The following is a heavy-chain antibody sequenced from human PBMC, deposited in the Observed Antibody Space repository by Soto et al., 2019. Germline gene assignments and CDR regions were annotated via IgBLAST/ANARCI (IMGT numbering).Heavy chain of an antibody. D-gene: IGHD5-18*01. J-gene: IGHJ6*02. CDR3: AKDLHGYLGSYYYGMDV. Sequence: GGSLRLSCAASGFTFSSYGMHRVRQAPGKGLEWVAVISYDGSNKYYADSVKGRFTISRDNSKNTLYLQMNSLRAEDTAVYYCAKDLHGYLGSYYYGMDVWGQGTTVTVS. CDR2: ISYDGSNK. CDR1: GFTFSSYG. V-gene: IGHV3-30*18.